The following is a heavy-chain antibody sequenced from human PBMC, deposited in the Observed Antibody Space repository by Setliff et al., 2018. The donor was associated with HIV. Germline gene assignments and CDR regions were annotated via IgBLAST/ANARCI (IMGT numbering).Heavy chain of an antibody. CDR3: AAARLLNDYRDPGAYYFDF. D-gene: IGHD4-4*01. CDR2: IIPRFDIT. Sequence: ASVKVSCKTSGGTFSNYGTNWVRQAPGQGLEWMGRIIPRFDITNYPQKFQGRVRLTADKSTSTDYLELSSLRSEDTAVYYCAAARLLNDYRDPGAYYFDFWGQGTLVTAPQ. J-gene: IGHJ4*02. CDR1: GGTFSNYG. V-gene: IGHV1-69*04.